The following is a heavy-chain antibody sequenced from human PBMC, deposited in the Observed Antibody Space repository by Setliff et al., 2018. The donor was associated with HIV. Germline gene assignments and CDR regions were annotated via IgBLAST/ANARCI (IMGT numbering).Heavy chain of an antibody. D-gene: IGHD4-17*01. Sequence: PGESLKISCKGSRYSFTNYWIGWVRQMPGKGLEWMGIIYPGDSDTRYSPSFQGQVTISADKSISTAYLQWSSLKASDTAMYYCARHRKDDYFLTAYFDSLGQGALVTVSS. J-gene: IGHJ4*02. V-gene: IGHV5-51*01. CDR1: RYSFTNYW. CDR3: ARHRKDDYFLTAYFDS. CDR2: IYPGDSDT.